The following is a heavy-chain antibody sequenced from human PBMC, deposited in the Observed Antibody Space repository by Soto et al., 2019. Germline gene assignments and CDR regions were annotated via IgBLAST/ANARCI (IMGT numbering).Heavy chain of an antibody. D-gene: IGHD1-7*01. CDR2: IKQDGGEK. J-gene: IGHJ3*02. CDR3: ARIRTPTAYDAFDI. Sequence: GGSLRLSCAASGFTFSNYCMNWVRQAPGEGLEWMASIKQDGGEKYYVDSVKGRFTISRDNAKNSLYLQMNSLRAEDTAIFYCARIRTPTAYDAFDIWGHGTVVTVSS. V-gene: IGHV3-7*01. CDR1: GFTFSNYC.